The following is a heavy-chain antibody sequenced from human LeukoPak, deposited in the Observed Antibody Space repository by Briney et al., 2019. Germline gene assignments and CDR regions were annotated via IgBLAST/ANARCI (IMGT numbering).Heavy chain of an antibody. CDR1: GFTFSSYG. J-gene: IGHJ6*03. V-gene: IGHV3-30*02. CDR3: AKGSKLVVITRDHYMAV. Sequence: PGVSLRLTCAASGFTFSSYGMHWVRQAPGKGLEWVAFIRHDGSNKYYADSVKGRFTISRDNSKNTLYLQMHSLRAGDTAVYYCAKGSKLVVITRDHYMAVGGKGTTVT. D-gene: IGHD3-22*01. CDR2: IRHDGSNK.